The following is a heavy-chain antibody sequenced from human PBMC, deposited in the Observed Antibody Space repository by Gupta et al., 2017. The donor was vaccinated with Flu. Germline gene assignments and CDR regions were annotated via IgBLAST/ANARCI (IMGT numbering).Heavy chain of an antibody. CDR2: IYHSGST. CDR3: ARAGPLNYSSWPKWWFDP. J-gene: IGHJ5*02. D-gene: IGHD6-13*01. Sequence: QVQLQESGPGLVKPSETLSLTCAVSGYSISSGYSWGWLRQPPGKGLEWIGSIYHSGSTYYNPSLKSRVTISVDTSKNQFSLKLSSVTAADTAVYYCARAGPLNYSSWPKWWFDPWGQGTLVTVSS. V-gene: IGHV4-38-2*01. CDR1: GYSISSGYS.